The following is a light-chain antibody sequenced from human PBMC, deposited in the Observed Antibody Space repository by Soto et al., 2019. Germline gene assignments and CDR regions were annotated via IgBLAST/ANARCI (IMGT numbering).Light chain of an antibody. V-gene: IGLV2-23*01. Sequence: QSALTQPASVSGSPGQSITISCTGTSSDVGSYNLVSWYQQHPAKAPKLMIYEGSKRRSGVSNRFSGSKSGNTASLTISGLQAEDEADYFCCSYAGSYVVFGGGTKLTVL. CDR2: EGS. CDR3: CSYAGSYVV. J-gene: IGLJ2*01. CDR1: SSDVGSYNL.